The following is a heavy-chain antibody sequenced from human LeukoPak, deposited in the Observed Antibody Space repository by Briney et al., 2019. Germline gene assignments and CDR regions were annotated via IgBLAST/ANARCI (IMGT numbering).Heavy chain of an antibody. V-gene: IGHV4-39*01. J-gene: IGHJ4*02. CDR1: GGSISRSSYY. Sequence: SETLSLTCTVSGGSISRSSYYWGWIRQPPGKGLEWIGSIYYSGSTYYNPSLKSRVTISVDTSKNQFSLKPSSVTAADTAVYYCRSHTLTQRPYYFDYWGQGTLVTVSS. CDR3: RSHTLTQRPYYFDY. D-gene: IGHD3-9*01. CDR2: IYYSGST.